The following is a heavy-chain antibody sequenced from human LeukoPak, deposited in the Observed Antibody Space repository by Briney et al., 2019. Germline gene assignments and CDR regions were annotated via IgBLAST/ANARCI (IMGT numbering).Heavy chain of an antibody. V-gene: IGHV1-8*03. J-gene: IGHJ3*02. CDR3: ARGIGDHDAFDI. CDR2: MNPNSGNT. CDR1: GYTFTSYD. D-gene: IGHD4-17*01. Sequence: ASVKVSCKASGYTFTSYDINWVRQATGQGLEWMGWMNPNSGNTGYAQKFQGRVTITRNTSISTAYMELSSLRSEDTAVYYCARGIGDHDAFDIWGQGTMVTVSS.